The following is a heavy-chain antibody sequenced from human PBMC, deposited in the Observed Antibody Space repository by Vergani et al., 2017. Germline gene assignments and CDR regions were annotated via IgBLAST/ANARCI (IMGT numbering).Heavy chain of an antibody. V-gene: IGHV5-51*01. CDR3: ARCRGVKPSGSPYYYGSGSTLLDY. Sequence: EVQLVQSGAEVKKPGESLKISCKGSGYSFTSYWIGWVRQMPGKGLEWMGIIYPGDSETRTSPSFQGPVPISADKAISTAYLQWSSLKASDTAMYYCARCRGVKPSGSPYYYGSGSTLLDYWGQGTLVTVSS. CDR1: GYSFTSYW. CDR2: IYPGDSET. J-gene: IGHJ4*02. D-gene: IGHD3-10*01.